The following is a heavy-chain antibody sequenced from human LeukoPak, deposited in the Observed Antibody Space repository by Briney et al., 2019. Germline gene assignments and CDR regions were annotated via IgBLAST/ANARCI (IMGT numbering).Heavy chain of an antibody. CDR1: GYTFTSYY. CDR2: INPSGGST. Sequence: ASVKVSCKASGYTFTSYYMHWVRQAPGQGLEWMGIINPSGGSTSYAQKFQGRVTMTRDMSTSTVYMELSSLRSEDTAVYNCAREGSLGIAAAGTDAFDIWGQGTMVTVSS. V-gene: IGHV1-46*01. CDR3: AREGSLGIAAAGTDAFDI. J-gene: IGHJ3*02. D-gene: IGHD6-13*01.